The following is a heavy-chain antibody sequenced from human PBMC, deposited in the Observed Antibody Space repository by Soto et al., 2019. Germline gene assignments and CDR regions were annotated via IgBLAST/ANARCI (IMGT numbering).Heavy chain of an antibody. D-gene: IGHD3-10*01. CDR2: ISYDGSNK. Sequence: QVQLVESGGGVVQPGRSLRLSCAASGFTFHNYGMHWVRQAPGKGLEWVAVISYDGSNKYYPDSVKGRFTISRDNSKDTLYLQMNSLRPEDTGVYYCAKAVDITVRGVPPSYFWGQGTLVHVSS. CDR1: GFTFHNYG. CDR3: AKAVDITVRGVPPSYF. V-gene: IGHV3-30*18. J-gene: IGHJ4*02.